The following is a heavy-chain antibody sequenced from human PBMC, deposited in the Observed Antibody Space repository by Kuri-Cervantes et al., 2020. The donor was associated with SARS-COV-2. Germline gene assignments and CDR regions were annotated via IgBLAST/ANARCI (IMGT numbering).Heavy chain of an antibody. CDR1: GGSISSGSYY. CDR3: ARAAGDQGEYYYYYYMDV. J-gene: IGHJ6*03. Sequence: ESLKISCTVSGGSISSGSYYWSWIRQPAGKGLEWIGYIYYSGSTYYNPSLKSRVTISVDTSKNQFSLKLSSVTAADTAVYYCARAAGDQGEYYYYYYMDVWGKGTTVTVSS. V-gene: IGHV4-61*10. CDR2: IYYSGST. D-gene: IGHD7-27*01.